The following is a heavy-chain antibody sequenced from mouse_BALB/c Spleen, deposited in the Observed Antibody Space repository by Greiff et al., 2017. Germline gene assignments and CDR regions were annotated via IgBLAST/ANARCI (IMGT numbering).Heavy chain of an antibody. D-gene: IGHD1-1*01. CDR3: ARDYYGSRAY. V-gene: IGHV14-3*02. CDR2: IDPANGNT. J-gene: IGHJ3*01. CDR1: GFNIKDTY. Sequence: EVKLMESGAELVKPGASVKLSCTASGFNIKDTYMHWVKQRPEQGLEWIGRIDPANGNTKYDPKFQGKATITADTSSNTAYLQLSSLTSEDTAVYYCARDYYGSRAYWGQGTLVTVSA.